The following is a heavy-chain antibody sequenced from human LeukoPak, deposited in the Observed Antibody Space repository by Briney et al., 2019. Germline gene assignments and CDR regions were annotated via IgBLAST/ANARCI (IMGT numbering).Heavy chain of an antibody. D-gene: IGHD2-2*02. CDR2: IKEDGGEI. V-gene: IGHV3-7*04. CDR3: VRYTRRYPFDY. Sequence: GGSLRLSCAASGFTFSNYWMSWVRQAPGKGLEWVANIKEDGGEIYYVGSVRGRLTISRDNAKNSLSLQMNSLRAEDTAVYYCVRYTRRYPFDYWGQGTLVTVSS. J-gene: IGHJ4*02. CDR1: GFTFSNYW.